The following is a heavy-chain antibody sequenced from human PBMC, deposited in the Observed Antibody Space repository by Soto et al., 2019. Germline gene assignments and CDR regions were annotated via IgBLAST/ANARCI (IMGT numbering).Heavy chain of an antibody. CDR3: ARARYYDFWSGYLSDY. D-gene: IGHD3-3*01. Sequence: SVKVSCKASGGTFSSYAISWVRQAPGQGLEWMGGIIPIFGTANYAQKFQGRVTITADESTSTAYMELSSLRSEDTAVYYCARARYYDFWSGYLSDYWGQGTLVTVSS. CDR1: GGTFSSYA. J-gene: IGHJ4*02. CDR2: IIPIFGTA. V-gene: IGHV1-69*13.